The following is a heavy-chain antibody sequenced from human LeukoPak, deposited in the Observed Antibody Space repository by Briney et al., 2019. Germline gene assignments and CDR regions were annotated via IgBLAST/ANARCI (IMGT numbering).Heavy chain of an antibody. CDR1: GFTFSSYW. Sequence: GGSLRLSCAASGFTFSSYWMSWVRQAPGKGLEWVANIRHDGSEKYYVDSVKGRFTISRDNAKDSLYLQMNSLRVENTAVYYCARGGSRQYNFWGQGTLVTVSS. V-gene: IGHV3-7*01. J-gene: IGHJ4*02. CDR2: IRHDGSEK. D-gene: IGHD5-18*01. CDR3: ARGGSRQYNF.